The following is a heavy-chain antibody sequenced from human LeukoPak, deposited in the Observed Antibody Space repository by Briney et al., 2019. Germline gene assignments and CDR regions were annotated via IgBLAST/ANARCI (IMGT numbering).Heavy chain of an antibody. D-gene: IGHD3-22*01. CDR1: GFTFSSYG. J-gene: IGHJ3*02. Sequence: GGSLRLSCAASGFTFSSYGMHWVRQAPGKGLEWVAFIRYDGSNKYYADSVKGRFTISRDNSKNTLYLQMNSLRAEDTAVYYCAKDLNEDSSGYSDAFDIWGQGTMVTVSS. CDR2: IRYDGSNK. V-gene: IGHV3-30*02. CDR3: AKDLNEDSSGYSDAFDI.